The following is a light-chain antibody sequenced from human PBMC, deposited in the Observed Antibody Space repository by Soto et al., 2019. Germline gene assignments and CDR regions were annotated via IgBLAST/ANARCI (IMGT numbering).Light chain of an antibody. CDR3: QQRSNWPA. CDR2: EAS. Sequence: EIVLTQSPATLSLSPGESVSLSCRASQSVGSYLAWYQQKPGQPPRLLIYEASIRATGIPARFSGSGSGTDFTLTISSLEPQDFAIYYCQQRSNWPAFGQGTRLEIK. J-gene: IGKJ5*01. CDR1: QSVGSY. V-gene: IGKV3-11*01.